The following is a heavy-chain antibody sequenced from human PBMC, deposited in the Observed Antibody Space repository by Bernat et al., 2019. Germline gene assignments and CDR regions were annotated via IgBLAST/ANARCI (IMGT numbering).Heavy chain of an antibody. V-gene: IGHV3-23*04. D-gene: IGHD6-13*01. Sequence: EVQLVESGGDLVQPGGSLRLSCAASGFTFSTYAMSWVRQAPGKGLEWVSTISGSGVSTYYAGSVKGRFTISRDNSKNTLYLQRNSLRAEDTALYYCAKGSTAAVGLFDYWGRGTLVTVSS. J-gene: IGHJ4*02. CDR1: GFTFSTYA. CDR2: ISGSGVST. CDR3: AKGSTAAVGLFDY.